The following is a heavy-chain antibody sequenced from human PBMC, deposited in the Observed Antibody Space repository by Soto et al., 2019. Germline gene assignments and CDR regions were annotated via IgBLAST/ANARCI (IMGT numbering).Heavy chain of an antibody. D-gene: IGHD4-4*01. Sequence: GESLKISCKGSGYSFTSYWIGWVRQLPGKGLEWMGIIYPGDSDTRYSPSFQGQVTISADKSISTAYLQWSSLKASDTAMYYCARSVTSSYYYYYGMDVWGQGTTVTVSS. CDR1: GYSFTSYW. CDR3: ARSVTSSYYYYYGMDV. CDR2: IYPGDSDT. J-gene: IGHJ6*02. V-gene: IGHV5-51*01.